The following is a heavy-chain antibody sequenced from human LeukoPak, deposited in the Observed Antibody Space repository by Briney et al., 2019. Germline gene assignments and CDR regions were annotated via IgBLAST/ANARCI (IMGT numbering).Heavy chain of an antibody. CDR1: GFTFDDYA. J-gene: IGHJ4*02. CDR2: ISWNGGSI. D-gene: IGHD6-19*01. CDR3: AKGAQVIAVAGQFDY. Sequence: PGGSLRLSCAASGFTFDDYAMHWVRQAPGKGLEWVSGISWNGGSIGYADSVKGRFTISRDNAKNSLYLQMNSLRAEDTALYYCAKGAQVIAVAGQFDYWGQGTLVTVSS. V-gene: IGHV3-9*01.